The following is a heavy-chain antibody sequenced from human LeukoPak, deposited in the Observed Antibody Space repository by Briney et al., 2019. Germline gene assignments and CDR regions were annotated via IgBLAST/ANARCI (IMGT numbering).Heavy chain of an antibody. D-gene: IGHD5-18*01. V-gene: IGHV4-34*01. J-gene: IGHJ4*02. CDR3: ARGSSWIQLWLISGFDY. CDR1: GGSFSGYY. CDR2: INHSGST. Sequence: PSETLSLTCAVYGGSFSGYYWSWIRQPPGKGLEWIGEINHSGSTNCNPSLKSRVTISVDTSKNQFSLKLSSVTAADTAVYYCARGSSWIQLWLISGFDYWGQGTLVTVSS.